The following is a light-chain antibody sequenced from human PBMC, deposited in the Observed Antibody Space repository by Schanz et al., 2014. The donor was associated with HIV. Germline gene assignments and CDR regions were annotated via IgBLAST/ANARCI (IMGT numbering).Light chain of an antibody. CDR1: NVGIKS. CDR2: YDT. J-gene: IGLJ2*01. V-gene: IGLV3-21*04. CDR3: QVWDTYINAV. Sequence: VLTQPPSVSVAPGKTARITCGGNNVGIKSVHWYQQKPGQAPMMVISYDTDRPSGIPERFSGSNSGHTATLTISRVEAGDEADYYCQVWDTYINAVFGGGTKLTVL.